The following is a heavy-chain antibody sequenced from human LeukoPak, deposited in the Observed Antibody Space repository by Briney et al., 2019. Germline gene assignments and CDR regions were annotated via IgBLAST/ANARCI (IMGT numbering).Heavy chain of an antibody. V-gene: IGHV3-30-3*01. CDR3: AREGPGDSALSDY. J-gene: IGHJ4*02. Sequence: GGSLRLSCAASGFTFSSYAMHWVRQAPGKGLEWVAVISYDGSNKYYADSVKGRFTISRDNSKNTLYLQMNSLRAEDTAVYYCAREGPGDSALSDYWGQGTLVTVSS. CDR2: ISYDGSNK. D-gene: IGHD4-17*01. CDR1: GFTFSSYA.